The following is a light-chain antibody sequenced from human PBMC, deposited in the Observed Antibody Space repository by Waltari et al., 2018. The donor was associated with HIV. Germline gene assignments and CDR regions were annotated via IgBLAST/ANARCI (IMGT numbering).Light chain of an antibody. J-gene: IGLJ2*01. CDR1: SSNIGAGYD. CDR2: DNT. CDR3: QSYDSSLKVI. V-gene: IGLV1-40*01. Sequence: QSVLTQPPSVPGAPGQRVTISCTGTSSNIGAGYDVQRDQQFPGSVPRLLIYDNTMRPAGVPDRFSGSKSGTSASLAISGLQAEDEADYYCQSYDSSLKVIFGGGTKVTVL.